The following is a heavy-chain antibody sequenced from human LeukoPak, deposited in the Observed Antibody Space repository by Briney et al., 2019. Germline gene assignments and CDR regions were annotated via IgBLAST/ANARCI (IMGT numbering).Heavy chain of an antibody. J-gene: IGHJ6*02. Sequence: ASVKVSCKASGYTFTSCGISWVRQAPGQGLEWMGWISAYNGNTNYAQKLQGRVTMTTDTSTSTAYMELRSLRSDDTAVYYCARERPWKYGSSWFSGSGYGMDVWGQGTTVTVSS. CDR1: GYTFTSCG. V-gene: IGHV1-18*01. D-gene: IGHD6-13*01. CDR3: ARERPWKYGSSWFSGSGYGMDV. CDR2: ISAYNGNT.